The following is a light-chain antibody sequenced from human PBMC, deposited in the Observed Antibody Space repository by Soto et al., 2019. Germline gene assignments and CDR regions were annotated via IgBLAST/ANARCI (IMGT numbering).Light chain of an antibody. CDR1: DSASSN. J-gene: IGKJ4*01. V-gene: IGKV3-15*01. CDR2: AAS. Sequence: EIVMSQAPATLSVGQGEIATLSCRASDSASSNLAWYQQQPDHTPNLLICAASTRATSIPARFSGSGSGTECTLTISSLPSEDFAVYYCPQYNVWPLTFGGGTKVEFK. CDR3: PQYNVWPLT.